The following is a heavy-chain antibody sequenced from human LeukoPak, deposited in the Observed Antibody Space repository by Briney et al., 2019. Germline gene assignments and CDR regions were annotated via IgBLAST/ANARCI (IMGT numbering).Heavy chain of an antibody. V-gene: IGHV3-23*01. D-gene: IGHD3-10*01. CDR1: GFTFDDYG. Sequence: GGSLRLSCAASGFTFDDYGMSWVRQAPGKGLEWVSAISGSGGSTYYADSVKGRFTISRDNSKNTLYLQMNSLRAEDTAVYYCAVEDLWFGKTYYFDYWGQGTLVTVSS. CDR3: AVEDLWFGKTYYFDY. J-gene: IGHJ4*02. CDR2: ISGSGGST.